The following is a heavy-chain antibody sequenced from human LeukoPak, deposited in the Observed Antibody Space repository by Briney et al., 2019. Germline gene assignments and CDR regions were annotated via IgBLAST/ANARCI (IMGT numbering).Heavy chain of an antibody. CDR2: INPSGGST. CDR1: GGTFSSYA. J-gene: IGHJ3*02. D-gene: IGHD6-19*01. V-gene: IGHV1-46*01. CDR3: ARSAVAATNDAFDI. Sequence: ASVKVSCKASGGTFSSYAISWVRQAPGQGLEWMGIINPSGGSTSYAQKFQGRVTMTRDTSTSTVYMELSSLRSEDTAVYYCARSAVAATNDAFDIWGQGTMVTVSS.